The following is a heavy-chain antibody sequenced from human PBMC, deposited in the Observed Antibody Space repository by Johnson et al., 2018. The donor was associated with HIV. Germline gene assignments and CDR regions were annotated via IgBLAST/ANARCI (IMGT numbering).Heavy chain of an antibody. J-gene: IGHJ3*02. CDR3: ARGGILLDALDI. Sequence: QMLLVESGGGVVQPGRSLRLSCVVSGFTFSSYTMHWVRQAPGKGLEWVAVISYDGSNKYFADSVKGRFTISRDNSKNTLYLQMSSLSAEDTAVYYCARGGILLDALDIWGQGTMVTVSS. CDR1: GFTFSSYT. D-gene: IGHD2/OR15-2a*01. CDR2: ISYDGSNK. V-gene: IGHV3-30*04.